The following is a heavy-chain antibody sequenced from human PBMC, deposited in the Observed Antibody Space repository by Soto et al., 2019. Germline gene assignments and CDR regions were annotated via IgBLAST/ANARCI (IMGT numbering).Heavy chain of an antibody. CDR2: IYYSGST. CDR1: GGSISSYY. J-gene: IGHJ6*03. CDR3: ARVAEQLALSYYYYMDV. Sequence: SETLSLTCTVSGGSISSYYWSWIRQPPGKGLEWIGYIYYSGSTNYNPSLKSRVTISVDTSKNQFSLKLSSVTAADTAVYYCARVAEQLALSYYYYMDVWGKGTTVTVSS. V-gene: IGHV4-59*01. D-gene: IGHD6-6*01.